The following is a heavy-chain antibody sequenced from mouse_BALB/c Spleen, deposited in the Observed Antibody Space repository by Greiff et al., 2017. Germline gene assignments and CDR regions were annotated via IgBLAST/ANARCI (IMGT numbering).Heavy chain of an antibody. D-gene: IGHD1-1*01. V-gene: IGHV1-9*01. J-gene: IGHJ2*01. CDR2: ILPGSGST. CDR3: AREISSSYYFDY. Sequence: QVQLKQSGAELMKPGASVKISCKATGYTFSSYWIEWVKQRPGHGLEWIGEILPGSGSTNYNEKFKGKATFTADTSSNTAYMQLSSLTSEDSAVYYCAREISSSYYFDYWGQGTTLTVSS. CDR1: GYTFSSYW.